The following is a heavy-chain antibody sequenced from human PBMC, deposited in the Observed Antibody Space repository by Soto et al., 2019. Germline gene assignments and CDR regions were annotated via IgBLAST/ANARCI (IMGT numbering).Heavy chain of an antibody. Sequence: GGSLRLSCAASGFTFSSYWMSWVRQAPGKGLEWVANIKQDGSEKYYVDSVKGRFTISRDNAKNSLYLQMNSLRAEDTALYYCARDWSGYYLGYWGQGTLVPVSS. D-gene: IGHD3-3*01. J-gene: IGHJ4*02. CDR3: ARDWSGYYLGY. V-gene: IGHV3-7*01. CDR2: IKQDGSEK. CDR1: GFTFSSYW.